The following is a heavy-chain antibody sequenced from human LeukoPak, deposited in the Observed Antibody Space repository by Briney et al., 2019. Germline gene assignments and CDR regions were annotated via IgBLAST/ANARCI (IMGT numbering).Heavy chain of an antibody. CDR3: AREGPSTMALSPWFDP. J-gene: IGHJ5*02. Sequence: ASVKVSCTASGYTFTSYGISWVRQAPGQGLEWMGWISAYNGNTNYAHKLQGRVTMTTDTSTSTAYLELSSLRSDDTAVYYCAREGPSTMALSPWFDPWGQGTLVTVSS. D-gene: IGHD3-10*01. V-gene: IGHV1-18*01. CDR2: ISAYNGNT. CDR1: GYTFTSYG.